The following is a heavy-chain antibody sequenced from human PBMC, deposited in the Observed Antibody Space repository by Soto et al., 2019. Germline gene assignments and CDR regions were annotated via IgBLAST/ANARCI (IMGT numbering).Heavy chain of an antibody. CDR3: ATDGAAGAVMGV. CDR1: GLIFSNYG. D-gene: IGHD6-13*01. V-gene: IGHV3-21*06. Sequence: VQLVESGGGLVKAGGSMRLSCTASGLIFSNYGMNWVRQAAGKRPEWVSSISSGGEYIDYADSVKGRLTISRDNANNIPYLQLASLGVEDTAVYYCATDGAAGAVMGVWAQGTTVTVSS. CDR2: ISSGGEYI. J-gene: IGHJ6*02.